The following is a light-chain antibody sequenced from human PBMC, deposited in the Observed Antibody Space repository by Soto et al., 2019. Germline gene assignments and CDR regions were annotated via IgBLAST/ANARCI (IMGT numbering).Light chain of an antibody. Sequence: LTQPASVSGSPGQSITISCSGTTNDIGGYNYVSWYQHHPGKVPKVIIYEVRNRPSGVFNRFSGSKSGNTASLTISGLQAEDEADDYCCSYTVSATLVFGGGTKVTVL. V-gene: IGLV2-14*01. CDR1: TNDIGGYNY. CDR2: EVR. J-gene: IGLJ3*02. CDR3: CSYTVSATLV.